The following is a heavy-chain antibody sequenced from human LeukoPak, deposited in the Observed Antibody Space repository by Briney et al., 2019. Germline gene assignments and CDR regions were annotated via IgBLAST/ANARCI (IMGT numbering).Heavy chain of an antibody. CDR2: IYGGENT. D-gene: IGHD1-7*01. CDR3: ARGPYNWNYPRGFLDY. CDR1: GFSVSNNY. V-gene: IGHV3-66*01. J-gene: IGHJ4*02. Sequence: GGSLRLSCAASGFSVSNNYMTWVRQAPGQGLEWVSVIYGGENTHYADSVKGRFTISRDNSKNTLYLQMNSLRAEDSAVYYCARGPYNWNYPRGFLDYWGQGTPVTVSS.